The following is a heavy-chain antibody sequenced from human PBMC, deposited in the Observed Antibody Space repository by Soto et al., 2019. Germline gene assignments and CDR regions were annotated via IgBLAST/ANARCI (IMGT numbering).Heavy chain of an antibody. D-gene: IGHD3-3*01. CDR3: ARDIWSGNYKWFDS. Sequence: PGGSLRLSCAASTLTVSLYGIQWVRQAPGKGLDWVAFISNDGGTQYSADSVKGRFSISRDNSMNTVDLHMNSLTAEDTAIYYCARDIWSGNYKWFDSWGQGTLVTVSS. V-gene: IGHV3-30*03. CDR1: TLTVSLYG. J-gene: IGHJ5*01. CDR2: ISNDGGTQ.